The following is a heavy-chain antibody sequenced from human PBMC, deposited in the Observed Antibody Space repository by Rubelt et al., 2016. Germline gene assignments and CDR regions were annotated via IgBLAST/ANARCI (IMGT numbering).Heavy chain of an antibody. CDR3: ARGLRGSGYYDY. J-gene: IGHJ4*02. CDR2: IYYSGGT. Sequence: QLQLQESGPGLVKPSETLSLTCTVSGGSISSSSYYWGWIRQPPGKGLEWIGSIYYSGGTYYNPSLKSRVTISVDTSKNQFSRKLSSVTAADTAVYYCARGLRGSGYYDYWGQGTLVTVSS. V-gene: IGHV4-39*07. D-gene: IGHD3-22*01. CDR1: GGSISSSSYY.